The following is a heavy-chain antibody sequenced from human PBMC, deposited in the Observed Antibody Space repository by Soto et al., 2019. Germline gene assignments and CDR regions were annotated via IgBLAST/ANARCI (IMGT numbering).Heavy chain of an antibody. V-gene: IGHV4-34*01. CDR3: ARGVKLREYCSSTSCSYYYYHGMDV. CDR1: GGSFSGYY. CDR2: INHSGST. J-gene: IGHJ6*02. D-gene: IGHD2-2*01. Sequence: SETLSLTCAVYGGSFSGYYWSWIRQPPGKGLEWIGEINHSGSTNYNPSLKSRVTISVDTSKNQFSLKLSSVTAADTAVYYCARGVKLREYCSSTSCSYYYYHGMDVWGQGTTVTVSS.